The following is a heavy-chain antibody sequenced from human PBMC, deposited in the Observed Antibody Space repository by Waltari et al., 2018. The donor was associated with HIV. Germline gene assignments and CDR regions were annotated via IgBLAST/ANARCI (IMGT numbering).Heavy chain of an antibody. CDR3: ARGGGTDFDY. D-gene: IGHD1-1*01. CDR1: GYSTSSGYY. J-gene: IGHJ4*02. CDR2: IYHSGST. V-gene: IGHV4-38-2*02. Sequence: QVQLQESGPGLVKPSETLSLTCTVSGYSTSSGYYWGWIRQPPGKGLEWIGSIYHSGSTYYNPSLKSRVTISVDTSKNQFSLKLSSVTAADTAVYYCARGGGTDFDYWGQGTLVTVSS.